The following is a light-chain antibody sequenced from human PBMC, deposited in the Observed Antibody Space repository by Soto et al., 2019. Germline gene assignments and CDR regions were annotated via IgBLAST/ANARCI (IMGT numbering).Light chain of an antibody. CDR1: QTITNW. CDR2: DAS. Sequence: DIQMTQSPSILSASVGDRVTITCRSSQTITNWLAWYQQKPGKAPRLLIYDASSLESWVPSRFSGSGSGTEFTLTISSLQSEDFAVYYCQQYNTWPPITFGQGTRLEIK. CDR3: QQYNTWPPIT. V-gene: IGKV1-5*01. J-gene: IGKJ5*01.